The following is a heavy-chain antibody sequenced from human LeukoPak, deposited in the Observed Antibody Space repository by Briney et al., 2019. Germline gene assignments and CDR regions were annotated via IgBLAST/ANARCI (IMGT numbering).Heavy chain of an antibody. J-gene: IGHJ2*01. D-gene: IGHD3-22*01. CDR1: GGSISSSRYY. CDR3: ARQLCYGSRGYYWYFDL. Sequence: SETLSLTCSVSGGSISSSRYYWGWIRQPPGKGLEWIGRIYYSGSTYYNPSLKSRATISVDTSRNQFSLKLSSVTAADTAVYYCARQLCYGSRGYYWYFDLWGRGTLVTVSS. V-gene: IGHV4-39*01. CDR2: IYYSGST.